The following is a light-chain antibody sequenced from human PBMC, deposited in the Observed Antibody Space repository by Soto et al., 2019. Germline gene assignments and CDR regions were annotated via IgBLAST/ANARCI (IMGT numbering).Light chain of an antibody. CDR2: DAS. CDR3: QQRSNWPPEGPIT. V-gene: IGKV3-11*01. Sequence: EIVLTQSPATLSLSPGERATLSCRASQSVSSYLAWYQQKPGQAPRLLIYDASNRATGTPARFSGSGSGTDFTLTISSLEPEDFAVYYCQQRSNWPPEGPITFGQGTRLEIK. CDR1: QSVSSY. J-gene: IGKJ5*01.